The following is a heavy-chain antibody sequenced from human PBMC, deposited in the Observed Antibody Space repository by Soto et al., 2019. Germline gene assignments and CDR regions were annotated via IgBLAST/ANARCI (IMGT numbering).Heavy chain of an antibody. Sequence: GGSLRLSCAASGFTFSSYWMHWVRQAPGKGLVWVSRINSDGSSTSYADSVKGRFTISRDNAKNTLYLQMNSLRAEDTAVYYCARLYDSSGFNAFDIWGQGTMVTVSS. J-gene: IGHJ3*02. CDR2: INSDGSST. V-gene: IGHV3-74*01. CDR3: ARLYDSSGFNAFDI. CDR1: GFTFSSYW. D-gene: IGHD3-22*01.